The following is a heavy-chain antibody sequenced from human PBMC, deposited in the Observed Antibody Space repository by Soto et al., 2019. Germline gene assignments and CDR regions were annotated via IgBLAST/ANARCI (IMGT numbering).Heavy chain of an antibody. J-gene: IGHJ4*02. CDR1: GGSISSYY. V-gene: IGHV4-59*08. CDR2: IYYSGSA. CDR3: ARRYSGYGDY. D-gene: IGHD5-12*01. Sequence: SETLSLTCTVSGGSISSYYWSWIRQPPGKGLEWIGYIYYSGSANYNPSLKSRVTISVDTSKNQFSLKLSSVTAADTAVYYRARRYSGYGDYWGQGTLVTVSS.